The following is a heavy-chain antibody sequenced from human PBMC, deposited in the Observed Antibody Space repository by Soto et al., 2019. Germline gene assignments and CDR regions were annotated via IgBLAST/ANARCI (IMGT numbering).Heavy chain of an antibody. J-gene: IGHJ4*02. D-gene: IGHD2-2*01. CDR2: ISGSGGST. Sequence: EVQLLESGGGLVQPGGSLRLSCAASGFTFSSYAMSWVRQAPGKGLEWVSAISGSGGSTYYADSVKGRFTISRDNSKNALYLQMNSLRAEDTAVYYCAKFGPSTSHRLSLPIDYWGQGTLVTVSS. CDR3: AKFGPSTSHRLSLPIDY. CDR1: GFTFSSYA. V-gene: IGHV3-23*01.